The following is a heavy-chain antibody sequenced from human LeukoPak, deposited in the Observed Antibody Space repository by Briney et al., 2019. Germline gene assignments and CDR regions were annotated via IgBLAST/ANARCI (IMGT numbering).Heavy chain of an antibody. CDR2: IYPGDSVT. J-gene: IGHJ4*02. D-gene: IGHD6-19*01. CDR3: AIRRAVAGTYYFDS. V-gene: IGHV5-51*01. CDR1: GYSFTSYW. Sequence: GESLKISCKGSGYSFTSYWIGWVRQMPGEGLEWMGIIYPGDSVTRYSPSFQGQVTISADKSITTAYLHWSSLKASDTAMYYCAIRRAVAGTYYFDSWGQGTLVTVSS.